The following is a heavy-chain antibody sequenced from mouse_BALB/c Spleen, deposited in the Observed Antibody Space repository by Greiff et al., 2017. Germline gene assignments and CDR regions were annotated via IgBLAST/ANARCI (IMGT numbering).Heavy chain of an antibody. D-gene: IGHD2-12*01. CDR1: GFTFSSFG. J-gene: IGHJ1*01. CDR2: ISSGSSTI. Sequence: EVQGVESGGGLVQPGGSRKLSCAASGFTFSSFGMHWVRQAPEKGLEWVAYISSGSSTIYYADTVKGRFTISRDNPKNTLFLQMTSLRSEDTAMYYCARYDGYWYFDVWGAGTTVTVSS. CDR3: ARYDGYWYFDV. V-gene: IGHV5-17*02.